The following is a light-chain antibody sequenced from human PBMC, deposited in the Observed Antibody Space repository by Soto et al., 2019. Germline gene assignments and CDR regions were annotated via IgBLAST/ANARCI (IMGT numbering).Light chain of an antibody. V-gene: IGLV2-8*01. CDR3: SSYGDSNNYVV. J-gene: IGLJ2*01. Sequence: QSVLTQPPSASGSPGQSVTISCTGTSSDVGGYNYVSWYQQHPGTAPKLMIYEVSRRPSGVPDRFSGSKSGNTASLTVSGLQPEDEGDYYCSSYGDSNNYVVFGGGTK. CDR2: EVS. CDR1: SSDVGGYNY.